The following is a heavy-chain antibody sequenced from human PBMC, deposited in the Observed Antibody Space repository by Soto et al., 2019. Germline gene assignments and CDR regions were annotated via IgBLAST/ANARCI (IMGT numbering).Heavy chain of an antibody. CDR3: AREGGYSNFAY. CDR2: ISYDGSNK. CDR1: GFTFSSYA. Sequence: GGSLRLSCAASGFTFSSYAMHWVRQAPGKGLEWVAVISYDGSNKYYADSVKGRFTISRDNSKNTLYLQMNSLRAEDTAVYYCAREGGYSNFAYWGQGTLVTVSS. J-gene: IGHJ4*02. V-gene: IGHV3-30-3*01. D-gene: IGHD4-4*01.